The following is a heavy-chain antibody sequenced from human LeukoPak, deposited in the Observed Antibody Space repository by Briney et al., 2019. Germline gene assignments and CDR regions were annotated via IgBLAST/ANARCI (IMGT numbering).Heavy chain of an antibody. D-gene: IGHD2-21*01. CDR3: ARERDEDFDY. J-gene: IGHJ4*02. CDR1: GFTFSSYS. CDR2: ISSSSSTI. Sequence: GGSLRLSCAASGFTFSSYSMNWGRPAPGKGLGGVSYISSSSSTIYYADSVKGRFTISRDNANNSLYLQMNSLRAEDTAVYYCARERDEDFDYWGQGTLVTVSS. V-gene: IGHV3-48*04.